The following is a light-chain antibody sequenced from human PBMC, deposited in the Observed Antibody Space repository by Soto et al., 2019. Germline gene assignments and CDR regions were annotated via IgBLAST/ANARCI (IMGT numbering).Light chain of an antibody. CDR1: QSVRSSY. CDR3: QQYGTSALT. J-gene: IGKJ4*01. CDR2: GTS. Sequence: IVLTQSPGTLSLSPGERATLSCRSSQSVRSSYLVWYQQRPGQPPRLLIYGTSTRAGGISDRCSGSGSGTDFARPISRLEPGDSAVYYCQQYGTSALTFGGGTKVEIK. V-gene: IGKV3-20*01.